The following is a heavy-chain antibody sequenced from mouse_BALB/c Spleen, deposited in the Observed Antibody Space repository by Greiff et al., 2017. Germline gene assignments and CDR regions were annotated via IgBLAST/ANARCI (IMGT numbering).Heavy chain of an antibody. V-gene: IGHV5-4*02. J-gene: IGHJ4*01. CDR2: ISDGDSYT. CDR1: GFTFSDYY. Sequence: EVMLVESGGGLVKPGGSLKLSCAASGFTFSDYYMYWVRQTPEKRLEWVATISDGDSYTYYPDSVKGRFTISRDNAKNNLYLQMSSLKSEDTAMYYCARGKYRYAMDYWGQGTSVTVSS. CDR3: ARGKYRYAMDY. D-gene: IGHD5-1-1*01.